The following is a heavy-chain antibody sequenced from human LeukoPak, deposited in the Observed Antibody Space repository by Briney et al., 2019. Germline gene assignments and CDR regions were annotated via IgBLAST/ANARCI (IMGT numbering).Heavy chain of an antibody. Sequence: PGGSLRLSCAASGFTFSSYAMSWVRQAPGKGLEWVSAISGSGGSTYYADSVKGRFTISRDNSKNTLYLQMNSLRAEDTAVYYCAKIGKLYFDWLALFDYWGQGTLVTVSS. CDR3: AKIGKLYFDWLALFDY. V-gene: IGHV3-23*01. CDR1: GFTFSSYA. D-gene: IGHD3-9*01. CDR2: ISGSGGST. J-gene: IGHJ4*02.